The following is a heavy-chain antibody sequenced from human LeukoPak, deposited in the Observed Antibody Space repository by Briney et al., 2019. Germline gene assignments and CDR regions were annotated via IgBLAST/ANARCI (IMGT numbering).Heavy chain of an antibody. CDR3: ARRDSGYDFGSIAAAGTYYYYYMDV. CDR1: GGTFSSYA. CDR2: IIPIFGTA. J-gene: IGHJ6*03. Sequence: ASXXVSCKASGGTFSSYAISWVRQGPGQGLEWMGGIIPIFGTANYAQKFQGRGTITADEYTSTDYMEMSSLRSEDTAVYYCARRDSGYDFGSIAAAGTYYYYYMDVWGKGTTVTVSS. D-gene: IGHD6-13*01. V-gene: IGHV1-69*01.